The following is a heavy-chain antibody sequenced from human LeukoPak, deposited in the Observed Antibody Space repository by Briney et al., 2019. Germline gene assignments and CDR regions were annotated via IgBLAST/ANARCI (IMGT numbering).Heavy chain of an antibody. CDR1: GFTFSSYS. CDR3: ARGGFYYYDSRGAFDI. V-gene: IGHV3-48*01. CDR2: ISSSSSTI. Sequence: GGSLRLSCAASGFTFSSYSMNWVRQAPGKRLEWASYISSSSSTIYYADSVKGRFTISRDNAKNSLYLQMNSLRAEDTAVYYCARGGFYYYDSRGAFDIWGQGTMVTVSS. D-gene: IGHD3-22*01. J-gene: IGHJ3*02.